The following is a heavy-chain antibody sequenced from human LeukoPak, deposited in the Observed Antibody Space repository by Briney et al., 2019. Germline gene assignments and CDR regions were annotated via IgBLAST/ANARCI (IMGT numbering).Heavy chain of an antibody. CDR2: IYYSGST. Sequence: SETLSLTCTVSGGSISSYYWSWIRQPPGKGLEWIGYIYYSGSTNYNPSLKSRVTISVDTSKNQFSLKLSSVTAVDTAVYYCARDRGYCSSTSCYVRRNDAFDIWGQGTMVTVSS. J-gene: IGHJ3*02. CDR3: ARDRGYCSSTSCYVRRNDAFDI. CDR1: GGSISSYY. V-gene: IGHV4-59*01. D-gene: IGHD2-2*01.